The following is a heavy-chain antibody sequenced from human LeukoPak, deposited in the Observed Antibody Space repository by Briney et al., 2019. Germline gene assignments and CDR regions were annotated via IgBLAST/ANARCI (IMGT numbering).Heavy chain of an antibody. V-gene: IGHV3-23*01. CDR2: ISGSGGST. CDR3: AKEIRFLEWLLYRYPAFDY. D-gene: IGHD3-3*01. CDR1: YA. J-gene: IGHJ4*02. Sequence: YAXXXXXXXPGKGLEWXSAISGSGGSTYYADSVKGRFTISRDNSKNTLYLQMNSLRAEDTAVYYCAKEIRFLEWLLYRYPAFDYWGQGTLVTVSS.